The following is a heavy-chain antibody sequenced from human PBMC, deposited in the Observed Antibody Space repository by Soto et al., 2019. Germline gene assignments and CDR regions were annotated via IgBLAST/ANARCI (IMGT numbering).Heavy chain of an antibody. CDR1: GYTFTSYY. D-gene: IGHD2-15*01. CDR2: INPSGGST. Sequence: QVQLVQSGAEVKKPGASVKVSCKASGYTFTSYYMHWVRQAPGQGLEWMGIINPSGGSTSYAQKFQGRVTMTRDTSTRTGYMELSSLRSEDTAVYYCARGEVVVAARYYYYGMDVWGHGTTVTVSS. V-gene: IGHV1-46*01. J-gene: IGHJ6*02. CDR3: ARGEVVVAARYYYYGMDV.